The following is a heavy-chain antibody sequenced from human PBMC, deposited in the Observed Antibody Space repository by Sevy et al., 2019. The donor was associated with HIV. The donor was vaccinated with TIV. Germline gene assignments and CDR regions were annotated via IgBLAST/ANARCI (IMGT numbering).Heavy chain of an antibody. CDR1: GFTFSSYG. Sequence: GGSLRLSCAASGFTFSSYGMHWVRQAPGKGLEWVAVIWYDGSNKYYADSVKGRFTISRDNSKNTLYLQMNSLRAEDTAVYYCASVEVGISGYDYDAFDIWGQGTMVTVSS. V-gene: IGHV3-33*01. D-gene: IGHD5-12*01. CDR3: ASVEVGISGYDYDAFDI. J-gene: IGHJ3*02. CDR2: IWYDGSNK.